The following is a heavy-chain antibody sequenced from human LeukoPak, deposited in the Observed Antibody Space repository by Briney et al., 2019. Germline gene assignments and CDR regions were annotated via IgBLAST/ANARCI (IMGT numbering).Heavy chain of an antibody. CDR3: ARGYYYDSSGYYLDY. CDR2: ISSSSSYI. CDR1: GFTFSSYS. Sequence: GGSLRLSCAASGFTFSSYSMNWVRQAPGKGPEWVSSISSSSSYIYYADSVKGRFTISRDNAKNSLYLQMNSLRAEDTAVYYCARGYYYDSSGYYLDYWGQGTLVTVYS. D-gene: IGHD3-22*01. V-gene: IGHV3-21*01. J-gene: IGHJ4*02.